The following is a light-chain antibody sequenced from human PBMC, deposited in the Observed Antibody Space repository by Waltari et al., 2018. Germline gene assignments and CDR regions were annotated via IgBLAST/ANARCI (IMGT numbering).Light chain of an antibody. J-gene: IGLJ3*02. CDR2: EGN. V-gene: IGLV2-23*01. Sequence: QSALTQPASVSGSPGQSIIISCTETSSGVGTYNPVPWYQQHPGKAPKVIIYEGNKRPSEVSNRFSGSKSGNTASLTISGLQAEDEADYYCSSYTGTTTPRVFGGGTKLTVL. CDR1: SSGVGTYNP. CDR3: SSYTGTTTPRV.